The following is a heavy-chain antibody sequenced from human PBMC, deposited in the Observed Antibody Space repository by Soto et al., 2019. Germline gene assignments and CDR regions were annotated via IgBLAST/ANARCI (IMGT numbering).Heavy chain of an antibody. CDR2: ITDTGGDT. V-gene: IGHV3-23*01. CDR1: GITFGSRA. CDR3: GKDPNGDYVGGFEF. D-gene: IGHD4-17*01. J-gene: IGHJ3*01. Sequence: EVQLLESGGDLVQPGGSLRLSCVASGITFGSRAMSWVRQAPGEGLEWVSTITDTGGDTKYADSVKGRFTVSRDFSKNTLSLQMDSLRAEDTAVYFCGKDPNGDYVGGFEFWGPGTMVTVSS.